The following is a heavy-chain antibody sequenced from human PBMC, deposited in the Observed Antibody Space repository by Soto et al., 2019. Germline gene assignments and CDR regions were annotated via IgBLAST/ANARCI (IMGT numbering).Heavy chain of an antibody. Sequence: QVQLQESGPGLVKPSETLSLTCTVSGDSISSYNLAWIRQPPGKGLEWIGYFRSGGGTSYNPSLKSRGAISADTAMKQCSLILGSVTAADTAVYYCVRLGIGVRQGLVDVWGQGTTVTVSS. CDR2: FRSGGGT. CDR3: VRLGIGVRQGLVDV. V-gene: IGHV4-59*08. D-gene: IGHD3-10*01. J-gene: IGHJ6*02. CDR1: GDSISSYN.